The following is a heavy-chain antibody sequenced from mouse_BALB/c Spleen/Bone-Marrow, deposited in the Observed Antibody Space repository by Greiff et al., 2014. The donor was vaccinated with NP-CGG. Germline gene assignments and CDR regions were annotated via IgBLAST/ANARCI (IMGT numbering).Heavy chain of an antibody. V-gene: IGHV5-9-2*01. CDR1: GFIFSSYG. CDR3: ARHAYYDQTEVSFVY. CDR2: TSGGGSYT. D-gene: IGHD2-4*01. Sequence: EVQLQESGGGLVKPGGSLKLSCAASGFIFSSYGMSWVRQTPEKRLEWVATTSGGGSYTFYPDSVKGRFTVSRDNAKNNLYLQMSSLRSEDTALYYCARHAYYDQTEVSFVYWGRGTLVTVSA. J-gene: IGHJ3*01.